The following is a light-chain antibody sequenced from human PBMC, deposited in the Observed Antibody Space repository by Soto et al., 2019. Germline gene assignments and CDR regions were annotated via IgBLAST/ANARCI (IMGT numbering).Light chain of an antibody. Sequence: DFQMTQSPSSLSASVGDRVTITCRASQSFSTYLAWYQQKPGKVPKLLISGISTLQSGVPSRFSGSGSGTDFTLTISRLEPEDFAMYYCQQYGSSPKTFGQGTKVDIK. J-gene: IGKJ1*01. CDR2: GIS. CDR1: QSFSTY. V-gene: IGKV1-27*01. CDR3: QQYGSSPKT.